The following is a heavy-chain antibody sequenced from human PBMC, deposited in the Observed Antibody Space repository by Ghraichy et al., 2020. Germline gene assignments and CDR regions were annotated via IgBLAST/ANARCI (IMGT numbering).Heavy chain of an antibody. CDR1: GFTLSNYW. D-gene: IGHD4-17*01. V-gene: IGHV3-74*01. CDR3: ETAAIYDDYPLEPRGYYYCGMDV. Sequence: GGSLRLSCAASGFTLSNYWMHWVRPAPGKGLVWLSRIDRDGNKISYADSVKGRFTSSRDNAKNTLYLHMNSLRLEDTAVYYCETAAIYDDYPLEPRGYYYCGMDVWGQGTTVTVSS. CDR2: IDRDGNKI. J-gene: IGHJ6*02.